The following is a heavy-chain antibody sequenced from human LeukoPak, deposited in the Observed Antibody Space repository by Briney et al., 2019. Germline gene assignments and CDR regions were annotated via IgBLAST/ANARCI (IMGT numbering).Heavy chain of an antibody. CDR2: IYYSGST. J-gene: IGHJ4*02. CDR3: ARISSWYPDY. CDR1: GGSISSYY. Sequence: KPSETLSLTCTVSGGSISSYYRSWIRQPPGKGLEWIGYIYYSGSTNYNPSLKSRVTISVDTSKNQFSLKLSSVTAADTAVYYCARISSWYPDYWGQGTLVTVSS. V-gene: IGHV4-59*01. D-gene: IGHD6-13*01.